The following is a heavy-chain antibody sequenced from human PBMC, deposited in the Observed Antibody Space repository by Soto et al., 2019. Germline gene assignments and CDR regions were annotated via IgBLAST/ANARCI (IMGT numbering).Heavy chain of an antibody. CDR1: GGSISSYY. CDR3: ALAAAGTGLFDY. D-gene: IGHD6-13*01. Sequence: PSETLSLTCTVSGGSISSYYWSWIRQPPGKGLEWIGYIYYSGSTNYNPSLKSRVTISVDTSKNQFSLKLSSVTAADTAVYYCALAAAGTGLFDYWGQGTLVTSPQ. V-gene: IGHV4-59*01. CDR2: IYYSGST. J-gene: IGHJ4*02.